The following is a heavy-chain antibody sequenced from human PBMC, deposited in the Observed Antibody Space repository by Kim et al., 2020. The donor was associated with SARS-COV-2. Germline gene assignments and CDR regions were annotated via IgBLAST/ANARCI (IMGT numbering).Heavy chain of an antibody. CDR3: ARLGYYGSGSYSYYYYGMDV. J-gene: IGHJ6*02. Sequence: GESLKISCKGSGYSFTSYWISWVRQMPGKGLEWMGRIDPSDSYTNYSPSFQGHVTISADKSISTAYLQWSSLKASDTAMYYCARLGYYGSGSYSYYYYGMDVWGQGTTVTVSS. CDR1: GYSFTSYW. D-gene: IGHD3-10*01. V-gene: IGHV5-10-1*01. CDR2: IDPSDSYT.